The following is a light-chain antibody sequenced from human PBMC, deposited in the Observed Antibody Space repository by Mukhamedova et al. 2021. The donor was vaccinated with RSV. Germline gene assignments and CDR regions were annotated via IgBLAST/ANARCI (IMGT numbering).Light chain of an antibody. CDR3: QQYNTWPNT. J-gene: IGKJ2*01. V-gene: IGKV3-15*01. CDR1: QSISNK. Sequence: GDRASLSCRASQSISNKLAWYQQKPGQAPRLLVYGASTRASGIPVRFTGSGSGTDFTLTITSVESEDVALYYCQQYNTWPNTFG. CDR2: GAS.